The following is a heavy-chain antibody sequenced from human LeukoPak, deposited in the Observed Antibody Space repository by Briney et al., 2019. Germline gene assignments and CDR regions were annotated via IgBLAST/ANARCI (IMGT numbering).Heavy chain of an antibody. D-gene: IGHD2-2*01. J-gene: IGHJ6*03. CDR1: GDTFTGYY. CDR3: ARRSIVVVPAAAPYYYYYMDV. V-gene: IGHV1-2*02. Sequence: GASVKVSCKASGDTFTGYYMHWVRQAPGQGLEWMGWINPNSGGTNYAQKFQGRVTMTRDTSISTAYMELSRLRSDDTAVYYCARRSIVVVPAAAPYYYYYMDVWGKGTTVTISS. CDR2: INPNSGGT.